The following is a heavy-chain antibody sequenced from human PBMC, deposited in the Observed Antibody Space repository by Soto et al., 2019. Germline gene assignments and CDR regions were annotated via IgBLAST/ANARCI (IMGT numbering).Heavy chain of an antibody. D-gene: IGHD6-6*01. CDR1: GFSVSYNC. V-gene: IGHV3-53*01. Sequence: EVHLLESGGGLIQPGGSLRLSCAASGFSVSYNCMTWVRQAPGKGLEWVSVIFVGGSAYYADSVSGRFTISRDDSKNTVYLQMNSLRAEDTAVYYCARDPRPSDYYSYSGMDVWGQGTTVTVSS. J-gene: IGHJ6*02. CDR2: IFVGGSA. CDR3: ARDPRPSDYYSYSGMDV.